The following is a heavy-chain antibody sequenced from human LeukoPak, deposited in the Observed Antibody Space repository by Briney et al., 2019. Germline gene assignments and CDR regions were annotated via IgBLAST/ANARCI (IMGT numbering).Heavy chain of an antibody. V-gene: IGHV4-59*01. CDR3: AKAMSSAWNFDL. D-gene: IGHD3-10*01. Sequence: SETLSLTCTVSGDSISTYSWIWIRQSPGKGLECIGYISYSGSTNFNPSLQSRVTMSVATSKNQFSLKLNSVTAADTAVYYCAKAMSSAWNFDLWGRGTLVTVSS. CDR2: ISYSGST. CDR1: GDSISTYS. J-gene: IGHJ2*01.